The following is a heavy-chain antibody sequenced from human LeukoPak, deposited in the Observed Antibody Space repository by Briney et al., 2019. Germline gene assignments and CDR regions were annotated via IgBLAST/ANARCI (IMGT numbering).Heavy chain of an antibody. CDR3: ATGPYSAFEM. Sequence: GGSLRLSCAASGFTFTDFWMHWVRQAPGGGLVWVSRVKGDEISTLYADSVKGRFTISRDNAKNTLYLQLNSLRADDTALYYCATGPYSAFEMWGQGTMVTVSS. CDR1: GFTFTDFW. V-gene: IGHV3-74*01. J-gene: IGHJ3*02. D-gene: IGHD2-21*01. CDR2: VKGDEIST.